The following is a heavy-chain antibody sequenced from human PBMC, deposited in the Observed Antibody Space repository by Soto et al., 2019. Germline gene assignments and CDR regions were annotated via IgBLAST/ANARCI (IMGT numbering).Heavy chain of an antibody. CDR2: INPSGGST. V-gene: IGHV1-46*01. CDR1: GYTFTSYY. CDR3: ARVLGDGYNYGPPDY. Sequence: ASVKVSCKASGYTFTSYYMHWVRQAPGQGLEWMGIINPSGGSTSYAQKFQGRVTMTRDTSTSTVYMELSSLRSEDTAVYYCARVLGDGYNYGPPDYWGQGTLVTSPQ. D-gene: IGHD5-12*01. J-gene: IGHJ4*02.